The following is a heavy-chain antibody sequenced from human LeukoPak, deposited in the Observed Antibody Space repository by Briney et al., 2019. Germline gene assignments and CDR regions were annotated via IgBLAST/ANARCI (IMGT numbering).Heavy chain of an antibody. CDR3: AHSRGPPNCSSTSCYVYDWFDP. V-gene: IGHV2-5*01. J-gene: IGHJ5*02. Sequence: SGPTLVNPTQTPTLTCTFSGFSLSTSGVGVGWIRQPPGKALEWLALIYWNDDKRYSPSLKSRLTITKDTSKNQVVLTMTNMDPVDTATYYCAHSRGPPNCSSTSCYVYDWFDPWGQGTLVTVSS. D-gene: IGHD2-2*01. CDR1: GFSLSTSGVG. CDR2: IYWNDDK.